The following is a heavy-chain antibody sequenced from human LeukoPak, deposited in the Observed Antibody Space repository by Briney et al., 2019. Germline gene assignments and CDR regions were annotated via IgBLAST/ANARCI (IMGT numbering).Heavy chain of an antibody. CDR1: GFTFSSFV. Sequence: GGSLRLSCAASGFTFSSFVMNWVRQAPGKGLQWVSSISGSAGSTNYADSVKGRLTISRDNSKNTLYLQMNSLRAEETAVYYCAKDLNGLHAIDYWGQGILVTVSS. J-gene: IGHJ4*02. CDR2: ISGSAGST. V-gene: IGHV3-23*01. CDR3: AKDLNGLHAIDY. D-gene: IGHD2-8*01.